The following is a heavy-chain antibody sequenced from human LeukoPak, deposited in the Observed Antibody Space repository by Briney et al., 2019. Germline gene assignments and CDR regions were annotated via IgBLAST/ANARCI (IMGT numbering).Heavy chain of an antibody. V-gene: IGHV4-4*07. CDR1: GGSFTSDY. D-gene: IGHD1-7*01. J-gene: IGHJ4*02. CDR3: ARCRHGNCDYFDY. Sequence: SETQSLTCTVSGGSFTSDYWSWIRQPAGKGLEWIGRFYTSGTTNYNPSLKSRVTMSADTSKNQFSLKLSSVTAADTAVYYCARCRHGNCDYFDYWGQGTLVTVSS. CDR2: FYTSGTT.